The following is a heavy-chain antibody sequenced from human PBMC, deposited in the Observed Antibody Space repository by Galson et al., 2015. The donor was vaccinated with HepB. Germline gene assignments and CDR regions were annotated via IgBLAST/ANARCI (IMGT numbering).Heavy chain of an antibody. CDR3: ARQAIDYSSRGDGFDL. J-gene: IGHJ3*01. Sequence: QSGAEVKKPGESLRISRQGSGYNFTNYWVTWVRQMPGEGLEWMGKIDPVDSYTNYSPSFQGHVTISTDKSISTAYLQWSSLKASDTAMYYCARQAIDYSSRGDGFDLWGQGTLVTLSS. CDR2: IDPVDSYT. D-gene: IGHD6-19*01. CDR1: GYNFTNYW. V-gene: IGHV5-10-1*01.